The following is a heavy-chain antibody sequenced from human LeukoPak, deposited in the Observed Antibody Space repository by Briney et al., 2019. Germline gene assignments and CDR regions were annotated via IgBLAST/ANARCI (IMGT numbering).Heavy chain of an antibody. CDR3: ARDNSGRYFEPLNY. D-gene: IGHD3-9*01. V-gene: IGHV1-69*05. J-gene: IGHJ4*02. CDR2: IIPIFGTA. Sequence: GASVKVSCKASGGTFSSYAISWVRQAPGQGLEWMGGIIPIFGTANYAQKFQGRVTMTTDTSTSTAYMELRSLRSDDTAVYYCARDNSGRYFEPLNYWGQGTLVTVSS. CDR1: GGTFSSYA.